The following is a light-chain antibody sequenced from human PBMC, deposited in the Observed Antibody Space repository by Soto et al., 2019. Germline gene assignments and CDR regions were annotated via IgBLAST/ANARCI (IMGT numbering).Light chain of an antibody. CDR2: GAS. CDR3: QQYNQWPRT. Sequence: EIVMTQSPGTLSVSPGESATLSCRASQSISNNLVWYQQKPGQAPRLLIYGASTRATGIPARFSGGGSGAEFTLTISSLQSEDFAFYYCQQYNQWPRTFGQGTKVDIK. J-gene: IGKJ1*01. CDR1: QSISNN. V-gene: IGKV3-15*01.